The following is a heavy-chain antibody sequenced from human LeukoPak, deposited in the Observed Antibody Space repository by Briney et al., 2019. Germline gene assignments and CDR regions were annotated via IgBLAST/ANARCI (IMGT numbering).Heavy chain of an antibody. V-gene: IGHV1-69*06. Sequence: SVKVSCKASGGTFSSYAISWVRQAPGQGLEWMGGIIPIFGTANYAQKFQGRVTITADKSTSTAYMELSSLRSEDTAVYYCAREAKQWLVTRSAFVLWGQGTLVTVSS. CDR3: AREAKQWLVTRSAFVL. D-gene: IGHD6-19*01. J-gene: IGHJ1*01. CDR2: IIPIFGTA. CDR1: GGTFSSYA.